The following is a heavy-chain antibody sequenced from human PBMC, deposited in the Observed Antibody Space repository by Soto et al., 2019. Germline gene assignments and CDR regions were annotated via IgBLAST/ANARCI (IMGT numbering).Heavy chain of an antibody. CDR2: ISWDGGST. CDR1: GFTFDDYA. V-gene: IGHV3-43D*04. J-gene: IGHJ4*02. CDR3: AKGDLTGSHFDY. Sequence: VQLVESGGVVVQPGGSLRLSCAASGFTFDDYAMHWVRQAPGKGLEWVSLISWDGGSTYYADSVKGRFTISRDNSKNSLYLQMNSLRAEDTALYYCAKGDLTGSHFDYWGQGTLVTVSS. D-gene: IGHD3-9*01.